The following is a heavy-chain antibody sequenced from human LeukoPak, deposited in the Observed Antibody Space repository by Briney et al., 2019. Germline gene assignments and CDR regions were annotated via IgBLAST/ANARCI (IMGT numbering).Heavy chain of an antibody. CDR1: GYTFTSYD. CDR2: MNPNSGNT. CDR3: AREHSCSGGSCYPYYFDY. V-gene: IGHV1-8*01. J-gene: IGHJ4*02. D-gene: IGHD2-15*01. Sequence: ASVKVSCKASGYTFTSYDINWVRQATGQGLEWMGWMNPNSGNTGYAQKFQGRVTMTRNTSISTAYMELSSLRSEDTAVYYCAREHSCSGGSCYPYYFDYWGQGTLVTVSS.